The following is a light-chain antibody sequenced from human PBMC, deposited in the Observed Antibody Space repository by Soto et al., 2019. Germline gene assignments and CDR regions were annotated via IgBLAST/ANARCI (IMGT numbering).Light chain of an antibody. CDR1: QSVSSN. Sequence: EIVMTQSPATLSVSPGERATLSCWASQSVSSNLAWHQQKPGQAPRLLIYGASTRATGIPARFSDSGSGTEFTLTISSLQSEDFAVYYCQQYSVWPFTFGGGSKVEIK. V-gene: IGKV3-15*01. CDR2: GAS. CDR3: QQYSVWPFT. J-gene: IGKJ4*01.